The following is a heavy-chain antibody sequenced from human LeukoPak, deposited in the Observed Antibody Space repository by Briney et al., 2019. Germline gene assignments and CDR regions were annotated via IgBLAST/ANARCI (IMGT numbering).Heavy chain of an antibody. CDR3: AKVRLPNFSYCYGMDV. J-gene: IGHJ6*02. CDR2: ISGSGGST. V-gene: IGHV3-23*01. CDR1: GFTFSSYA. Sequence: GGSLRLSCAASGFTFSSYALSWVRQAPGKGLEWVSAISGSGGSTYSADSVKGRFTISRDNSKNTLYLQMNSLRAEDTAVYYCAKVRLPNFSYCYGMDVWGQGTTVTVSS.